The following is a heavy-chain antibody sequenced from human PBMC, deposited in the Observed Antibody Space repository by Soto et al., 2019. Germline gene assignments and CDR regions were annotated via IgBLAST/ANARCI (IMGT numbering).Heavy chain of an antibody. D-gene: IGHD2-15*01. Sequence: GGSLRLSCVASGFTFRTYAMNWVRQAPGQGLEWVASISSGRDYIYYADSVKGRFTISRDNAKNSLFLQMKSLRAEDTAMYYCTSSYNWYEAWGQGTLVTVSS. J-gene: IGHJ5*02. V-gene: IGHV3-21*01. CDR2: ISSGRDYI. CDR1: GFTFRTYA. CDR3: TSSYNWYEA.